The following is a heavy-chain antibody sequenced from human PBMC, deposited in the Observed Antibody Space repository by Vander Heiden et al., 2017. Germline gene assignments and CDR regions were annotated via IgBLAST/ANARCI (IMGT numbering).Heavy chain of an antibody. CDR2: IYYSGST. CDR1: GGSISSSSYY. Sequence: QLQLQESGPGLVKPSETLSLTCTVSGGSISSSSYYWGWIRQPPGKGLEWIGIIYYSGSTYYNPSLKSRVTISVDTSKNQFSLKLSSVTAADTAVYYCARQKTYYDFWSGYYTPGDFDYWGQGTLVTVSS. J-gene: IGHJ4*02. V-gene: IGHV4-39*01. D-gene: IGHD3-3*01. CDR3: ARQKTYYDFWSGYYTPGDFDY.